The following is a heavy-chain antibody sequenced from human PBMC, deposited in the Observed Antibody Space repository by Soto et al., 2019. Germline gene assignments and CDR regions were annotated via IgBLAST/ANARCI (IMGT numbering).Heavy chain of an antibody. CDR1: GGSINSYW. V-gene: IGHV4-4*07. D-gene: IGHD3-10*01. CDR2: VYSSGTT. J-gene: IGHJ4*02. Sequence: SETLSLTCSVSGGSINSYWWSWIRQPAGKGLEWIGRVYSSGTTDYNPSLNSRATMSVETSKNQFSLKLSSVTAADTAVYYCARDIGSYAYGEGYWGQGIQVTSPQ. CDR3: ARDIGSYAYGEGY.